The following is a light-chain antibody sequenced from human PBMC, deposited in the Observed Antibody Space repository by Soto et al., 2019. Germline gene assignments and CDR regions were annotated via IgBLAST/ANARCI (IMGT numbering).Light chain of an antibody. CDR3: QQRSNWPTIT. V-gene: IGKV3-11*01. Sequence: EILLTHSPATLSFSPVERAALACSASQSVSSYLAWYQQKPGQAPRLLIYDASNRATGIPARFSGSGSGTDFTLTISSLEPEHFAVYYCQQRSNWPTITFGQGTRLEIK. J-gene: IGKJ5*01. CDR2: DAS. CDR1: QSVSSY.